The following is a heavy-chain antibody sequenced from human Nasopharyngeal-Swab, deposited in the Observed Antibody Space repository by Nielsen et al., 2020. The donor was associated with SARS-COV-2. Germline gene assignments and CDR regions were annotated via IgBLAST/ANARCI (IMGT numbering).Heavy chain of an antibody. CDR2: LDWGDDK. D-gene: IGHD2-2*01. J-gene: IGHJ4*02. V-gene: IGHV2-70*20. CDR1: GFSLNTSGVC. Sequence: SGPTLVKPTQTLTLTCTFSGFSLNTSGVCVTWVRQPPGKALEWLALLDWGDDKYYNTFLKTRLTISKDTSENQVVLTMANMDPMDTATYYCGRIPPADFHIDYWGQGALVTVSS. CDR3: GRIPPADFHIDY.